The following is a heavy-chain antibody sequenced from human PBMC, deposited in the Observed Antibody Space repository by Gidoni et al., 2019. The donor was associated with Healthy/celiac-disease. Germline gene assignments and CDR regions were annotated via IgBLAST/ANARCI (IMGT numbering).Heavy chain of an antibody. D-gene: IGHD2-15*01. J-gene: IGHJ1*01. V-gene: IGHV4-39*01. Sequence: QLQLQESGPGLVTPSESLSLTCTCSGGSISSRSYYWGWIRQPPGKGLAWIGSIYYSGRTYYNPSLKSRVTISVDKSKNQFSLKLSSVTAADTAVYYCARHHCSGGSCSYFQHWGQGTLVTVSS. CDR1: GGSISSRSYY. CDR2: IYYSGRT. CDR3: ARHHCSGGSCSYFQH.